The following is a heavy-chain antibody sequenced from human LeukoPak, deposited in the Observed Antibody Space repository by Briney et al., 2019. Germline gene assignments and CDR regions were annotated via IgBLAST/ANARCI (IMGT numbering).Heavy chain of an antibody. V-gene: IGHV1-8*01. Sequence: ASVKVSCKASGYTFTNYDFNWMRQATGQGLEWMGWMNPNSGSTGYAQKFQGRVTMTRDTSISTAYMELSSLRSEDTAVYYCAREGGKDGYNSDNAFDIWGQGTMVTVSS. CDR2: MNPNSGST. D-gene: IGHD5-24*01. CDR1: GYTFTNYD. CDR3: AREGGKDGYNSDNAFDI. J-gene: IGHJ3*02.